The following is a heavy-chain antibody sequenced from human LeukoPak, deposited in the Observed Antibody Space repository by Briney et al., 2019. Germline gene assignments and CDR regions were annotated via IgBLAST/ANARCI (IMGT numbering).Heavy chain of an antibody. D-gene: IGHD7-27*01. CDR3: ARVDAISHTNWGFGGHSNNFDY. CDR1: GFTFSSYS. CDR2: INWNGGSP. Sequence: GGSLRLSCAASGFTFSSYSMNWVRQAPGKGLEWVSGINWNGGSPGYADSVKGRFTISRDNAKNSLYLQMNSLRAEDTALYYCARVDAISHTNWGFGGHSNNFDYWGQGTLVTVSS. J-gene: IGHJ4*02. V-gene: IGHV3-20*04.